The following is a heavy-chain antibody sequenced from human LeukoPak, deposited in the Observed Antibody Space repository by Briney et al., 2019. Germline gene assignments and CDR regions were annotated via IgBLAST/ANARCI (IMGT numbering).Heavy chain of an antibody. D-gene: IGHD6-19*01. V-gene: IGHV4-59*08. J-gene: IGHJ4*02. CDR3: ARHLNSGLDY. Sequence: PSETQSLTCTVSGGSISGYFWSWIRQPPGKGLEFIGYIYYTGNTKYNPSLRSRVTISVDTSKNQFSLKLSSVTAADTALYYCARHLNSGLDYWGQGALVTVSS. CDR2: IYYTGNT. CDR1: GGSISGYF.